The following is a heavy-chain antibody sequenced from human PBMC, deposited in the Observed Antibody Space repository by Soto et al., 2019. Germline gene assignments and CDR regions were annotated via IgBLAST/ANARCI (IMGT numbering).Heavy chain of an antibody. V-gene: IGHV4-30-2*01. CDR1: GGSISSGGYS. CDR2: IYHSGST. Sequence: QLQLQESGSGLVKPSQTLSLTCAGSGGSISSGGYSWSWIRQPPGKGLEWIGYIYHSGSTYYNPSLKSRVTLSVDRSKNQVSLKLSSATAADTAVYYCARGMTTVTTFYYWGQGTLVTVSS. D-gene: IGHD4-17*01. J-gene: IGHJ4*02. CDR3: ARGMTTVTTFYY.